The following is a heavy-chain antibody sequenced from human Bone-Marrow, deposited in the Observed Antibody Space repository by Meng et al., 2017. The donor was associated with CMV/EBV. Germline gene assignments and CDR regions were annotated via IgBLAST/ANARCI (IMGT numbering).Heavy chain of an antibody. Sequence: SETLSLTCTVSGYSISSGYYWGWIRQPPGKGLEWIGSIYHSGSTYYNPSLKTRVTISVDTSKNQFSLKLSSVTAADTAVYYCARGLKSGDDSYNWFDPWGQGTLVTVSS. CDR2: IYHSGST. V-gene: IGHV4-38-2*02. CDR1: GYSISSGYY. J-gene: IGHJ5*02. CDR3: ARGLKSGDDSYNWFDP. D-gene: IGHD5-12*01.